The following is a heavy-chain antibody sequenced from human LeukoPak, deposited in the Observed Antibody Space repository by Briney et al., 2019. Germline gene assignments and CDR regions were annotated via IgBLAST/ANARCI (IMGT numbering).Heavy chain of an antibody. J-gene: IGHJ6*02. Sequence: GGSLRLSCAASGFTFSSYGMHWVRQAPGKGLEWVAVIWYDGSNKYYADSVKGRFTISRDNSKNTLYLQMNSLRAEDTAVYYCARIGAEHYYYGMDVWGQGTLVTVSS. CDR3: ARIGAEHYYYGMDV. CDR1: GFTFSSYG. CDR2: IWYDGSNK. V-gene: IGHV3-33*01. D-gene: IGHD3-10*01.